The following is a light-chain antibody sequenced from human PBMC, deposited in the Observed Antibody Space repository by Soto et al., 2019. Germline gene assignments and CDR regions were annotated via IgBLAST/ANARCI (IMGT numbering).Light chain of an antibody. V-gene: IGKV3-15*01. CDR2: SAS. Sequence: ELVMTQSPATLSVSQGERATLSCRASESVSSNLAWYQQKPGQAPRLLIYSASAGATGIPARFSGSGSGTEFTLTISSLQSEDFAVYYCQQYNKWPLTFGGGTKVEIK. J-gene: IGKJ4*01. CDR1: ESVSSN. CDR3: QQYNKWPLT.